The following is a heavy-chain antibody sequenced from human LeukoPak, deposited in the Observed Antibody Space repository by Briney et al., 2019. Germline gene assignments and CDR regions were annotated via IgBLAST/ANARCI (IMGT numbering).Heavy chain of an antibody. CDR3: ARRWELRWFDP. CDR2: INHSGST. D-gene: IGHD1-26*01. CDR1: GGSFSGYY. V-gene: IGHV4-34*01. J-gene: IGHJ5*02. Sequence: SETLSLTCAVYGGSFSGYYWSWIRQPPGKGLEWIGEINHSGSTNYNPSLKSRVTISVDTSKNQFSLKLSSVTAADTAVYYCARRWELRWFDPWGQGTLVTVSS.